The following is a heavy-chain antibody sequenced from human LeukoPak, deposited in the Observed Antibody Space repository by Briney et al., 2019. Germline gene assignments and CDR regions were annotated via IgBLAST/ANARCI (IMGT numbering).Heavy chain of an antibody. CDR3: ARVSGYDWESFYDY. Sequence: PSETLSLTCTVSDYSIKNTYYWGWIRQPPGKGLEWIASIYQSGHTYYNPSLKSRVAISVDTSKNQFSLKLSSVTAADTAVYYCARVSGYDWESFYDYWGQGTLVTVAS. V-gene: IGHV4-38-2*02. CDR1: DYSIKNTYY. CDR2: IYQSGHT. J-gene: IGHJ4*02. D-gene: IGHD5-12*01.